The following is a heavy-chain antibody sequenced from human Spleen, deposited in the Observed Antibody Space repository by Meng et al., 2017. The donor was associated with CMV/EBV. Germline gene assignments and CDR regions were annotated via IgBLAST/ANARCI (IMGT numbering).Heavy chain of an antibody. J-gene: IGHJ4*02. V-gene: IGHV1-2*02. CDR2: INPHNGAT. CDR3: AKDEGSSSSGDY. Sequence: QVQRVQSGAEMKKPGASGKVSCKTSGYSFTAYYMHWVRQAPGQGLEWMGWINPHNGATKYAQKFQGRVTMTRHTSISTAYMDLSGLTSDDTAIYYCAKDEGSSSSGDYWGQGTLVTVSS. D-gene: IGHD6-6*01. CDR1: GYSFTAYY.